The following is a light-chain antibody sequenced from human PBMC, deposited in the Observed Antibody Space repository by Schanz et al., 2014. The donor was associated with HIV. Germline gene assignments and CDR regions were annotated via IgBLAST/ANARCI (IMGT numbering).Light chain of an antibody. Sequence: EIVLTQSPGTLSLSPGERGTLSCRASQTVSSSLAWYQQKVGQAPRLLICDASNRATGIQDRFSGSGSGTDFTLTISRLEPEDFAVYYCQQYAGSPAISFGPGTKVEIK. CDR2: DAS. CDR3: QQYAGSPAIS. CDR1: QTVSSS. J-gene: IGKJ3*01. V-gene: IGKV3-20*01.